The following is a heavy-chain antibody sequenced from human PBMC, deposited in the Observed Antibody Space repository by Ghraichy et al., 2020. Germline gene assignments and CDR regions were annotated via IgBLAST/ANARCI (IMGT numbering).Heavy chain of an antibody. D-gene: IGHD4-17*01. J-gene: IGHJ6*02. V-gene: IGHV1-8*01. CDR1: GYTSTSYD. CDR3: ARAPRLRRINYYYYGMDV. CDR2: MNPNSGNT. Sequence: ASVKVSCKASGYTSTSYDINWVRQATGQGLEWMGWMNPNSGNTGYAQKIQGRVTMTRNTSISTAYMELSSLRSEDTAVYYCARAPRLRRINYYYYGMDVWGQGTTVTVSS.